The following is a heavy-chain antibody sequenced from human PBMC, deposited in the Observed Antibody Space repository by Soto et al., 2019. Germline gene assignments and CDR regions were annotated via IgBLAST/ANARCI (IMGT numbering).Heavy chain of an antibody. CDR1: GGSITSSFY. D-gene: IGHD6-13*01. CDR3: RRSSRYSTDV. Sequence: QLQLQESGPGLVKPSETLSLSCTVSGGSITSSFYWGWIRQPPGKGLEWIGSIYGTGNTYYNPSLKGRVTISAATSKDQFSLNLISVTAADTAVYYCRRSSRYSTDVWGQGATVTVSS. J-gene: IGHJ6*02. V-gene: IGHV4-39*01. CDR2: IYGTGNT.